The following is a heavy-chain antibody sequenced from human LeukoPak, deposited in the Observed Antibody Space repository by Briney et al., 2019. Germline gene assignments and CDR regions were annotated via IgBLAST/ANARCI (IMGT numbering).Heavy chain of an antibody. CDR2: IYPGDSDT. J-gene: IGHJ4*02. V-gene: IGHV5-51*01. Sequence: GESLKISCKGSGYSFTTYWIGWVRQMPGKGLEWMGIIYPGDSDTRYSPSFQGQVTISADKSSSTAYLQWSSLKASDTAMYYCSRARYCSGGSCFAEYWGQGALVIVSS. CDR3: SRARYCSGGSCFAEY. CDR1: GYSFTTYW. D-gene: IGHD2-15*01.